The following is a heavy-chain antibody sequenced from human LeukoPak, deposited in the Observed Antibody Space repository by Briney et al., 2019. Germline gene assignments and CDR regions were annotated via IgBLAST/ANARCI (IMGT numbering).Heavy chain of an antibody. CDR1: GFTFSSYA. V-gene: IGHV3-23*01. D-gene: IGHD3-3*01. CDR3: ARPLRINCGMDV. CDR2: ISGSDGST. J-gene: IGHJ6*02. Sequence: GGSLRLSCAASGFTFSSYAMSWVRQAPGKGLEWVSAISGSDGSTYYADSVKGRFTISRDNSKNTMYLQMNSLRAEDTAVYYCARPLRINCGMDVWGQGTTVTVSS.